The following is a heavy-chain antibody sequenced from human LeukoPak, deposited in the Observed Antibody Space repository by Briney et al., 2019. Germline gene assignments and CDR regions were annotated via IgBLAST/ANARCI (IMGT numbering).Heavy chain of an antibody. D-gene: IGHD3-10*01. CDR2: IYTSGST. Sequence: SETPSLTCTVSGGSISSGSYYWSWIRQPAGKGLEWIGRIYTSGSTNYNPSLKSRVTISVDTSKNQFSLKLSSVTAADTAVYYCARDRVGAMVRGVISWRYYYYYMDVWGKGTTVTISS. J-gene: IGHJ6*03. V-gene: IGHV4-61*02. CDR3: ARDRVGAMVRGVISWRYYYYYMDV. CDR1: GGSISSGSYY.